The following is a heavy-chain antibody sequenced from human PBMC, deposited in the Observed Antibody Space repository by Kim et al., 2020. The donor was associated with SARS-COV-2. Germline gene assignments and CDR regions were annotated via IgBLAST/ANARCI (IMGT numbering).Heavy chain of an antibody. V-gene: IGHV1-3*01. CDR3: AREETDSYGSRAFDY. D-gene: IGHD5-18*01. Sequence: ASVKVSCKASGYTFHTYAMHWMRQAPGQRLEWMGWVDGGNGNTKSSQNFQGRVTITRDRSATTAYMELSSLRSEDTAVYYCAREETDSYGSRAFDYCGQGTPVTVSS. CDR2: VDGGNGNT. J-gene: IGHJ4*02. CDR1: GYTFHTYA.